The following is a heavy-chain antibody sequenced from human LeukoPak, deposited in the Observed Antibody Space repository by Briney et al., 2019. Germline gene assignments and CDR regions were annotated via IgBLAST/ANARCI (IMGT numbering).Heavy chain of an antibody. CDR2: IYYSGST. Sequence: PSETLSLTCTVSGGSISSYYWSWIRQPPGKGLEWIGYIYYSGSTNYNPSLKSRVTISVDTSKNQFSLKLSSVTAADTAVYYCARGAPYYDSSFDYWGQGTLVTVSS. CDR3: ARGAPYYDSSFDY. J-gene: IGHJ4*02. CDR1: GGSISSYY. D-gene: IGHD3-22*01. V-gene: IGHV4-59*01.